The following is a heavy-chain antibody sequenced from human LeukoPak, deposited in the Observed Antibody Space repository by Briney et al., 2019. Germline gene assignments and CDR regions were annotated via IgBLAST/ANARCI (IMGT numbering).Heavy chain of an antibody. J-gene: IGHJ3*02. CDR2: INPNSGGT. CDR1: GYTFTGYY. V-gene: IGHV1-2*02. Sequence: GASVKVSCKASGYTFTGYYMHWVRQAPGQELECRGGINPNSGGTNYAQKFQGRVTMTRDTSISTAYMELSRLRSDDTAVYYCAREGYYYGSGSSYRSGAFDIWGQGTMVTVSS. CDR3: AREGYYYGSGSSYRSGAFDI. D-gene: IGHD3-10*01.